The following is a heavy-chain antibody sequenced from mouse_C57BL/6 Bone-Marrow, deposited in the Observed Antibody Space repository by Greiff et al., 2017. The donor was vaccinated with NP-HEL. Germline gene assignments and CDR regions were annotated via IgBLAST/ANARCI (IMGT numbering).Heavy chain of an antibody. V-gene: IGHV2-9-1*01. Sequence: VQRVASGPGLVAPSQSLSITCTVSGFSFTSYALSWVRQPPGKGLEWLGVLWTGGGTTYNSDLKSRLSISTDNSKSQVFLKMNSLQTDDTARYYCARNLGTTVPWYFDVWGTGTTVTVSS. CDR1: GFSFTSYA. J-gene: IGHJ1*03. CDR3: ARNLGTTVPWYFDV. CDR2: LWTGGGT. D-gene: IGHD1-1*01.